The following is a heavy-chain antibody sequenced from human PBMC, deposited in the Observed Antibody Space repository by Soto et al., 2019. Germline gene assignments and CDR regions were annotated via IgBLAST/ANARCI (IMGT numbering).Heavy chain of an antibody. J-gene: IGHJ4*02. D-gene: IGHD2-15*01. CDR1: GFTFSSYA. CDR3: AKPLYCSGGSCYSGFDY. Sequence: EVQLLESGGGLVQPGGSLRLSCAASGFTFSSYAMSWVRQAPGKGLEWVSAISGSGGSTYYADSVKGRFTISRDNSKNTLYLQMNSLRAEDTAVYYCAKPLYCSGGSCYSGFDYWGQGTLVTVSS. V-gene: IGHV3-23*01. CDR2: ISGSGGST.